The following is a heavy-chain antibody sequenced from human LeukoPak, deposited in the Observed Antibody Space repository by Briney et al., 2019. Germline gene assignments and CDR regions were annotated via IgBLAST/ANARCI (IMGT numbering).Heavy chain of an antibody. J-gene: IGHJ3*02. CDR2: IIPIFGTA. Sequence: SVKVSCKASGGTFSSYAISWVRQAPGQGLEWMGGIIPIFGTANYAQKFQGRVTITTDESTSTAYMELSSLRSEDTAVYYCARVRSPYYYDSRGYYFQAFDIWGQGTMVTVSS. CDR1: GGTFSSYA. D-gene: IGHD3-22*01. V-gene: IGHV1-69*05. CDR3: ARVRSPYYYDSRGYYFQAFDI.